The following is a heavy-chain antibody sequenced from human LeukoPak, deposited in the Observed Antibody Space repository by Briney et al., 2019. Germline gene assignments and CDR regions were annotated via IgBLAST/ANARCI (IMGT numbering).Heavy chain of an antibody. Sequence: ASVKVSCKASGYTFTGYYMHWVRQAPGQGLEWMGWINPNSGGTNYAQKFQGRVTMTRDTSISTAYMGLSRLRSDDTAFYYCARGSRYSSSRFDPWGQGTLVTVSS. D-gene: IGHD6-13*01. CDR1: GYTFTGYY. CDR3: ARGSRYSSSRFDP. CDR2: INPNSGGT. V-gene: IGHV1-2*02. J-gene: IGHJ5*02.